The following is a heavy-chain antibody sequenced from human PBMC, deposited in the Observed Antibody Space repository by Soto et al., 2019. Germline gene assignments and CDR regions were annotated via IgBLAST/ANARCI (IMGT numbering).Heavy chain of an antibody. J-gene: IGHJ4*02. Sequence: PSETLSLTCAVYGGSFSGYYWTWIRQPPGKGLEWIGEINHSGSTNHNPSLKSRVIISVDTSKNQISLKLSSVTAADTAVYFCARAGEMANQELIDYWGQGTLVTVSS. V-gene: IGHV4-34*01. CDR3: ARAGEMANQELIDY. D-gene: IGHD1-7*01. CDR2: INHSGST. CDR1: GGSFSGYY.